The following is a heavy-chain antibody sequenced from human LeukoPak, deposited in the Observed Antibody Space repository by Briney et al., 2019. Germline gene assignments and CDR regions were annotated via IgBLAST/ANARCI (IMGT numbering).Heavy chain of an antibody. CDR1: GGSISNYY. CDR2: IYYSGST. J-gene: IGHJ3*02. V-gene: IGHV4-59*08. Sequence: SETLPLTCTVSGGSISNYYWSWIRQPPEKVLEWIGYIYYSGSTNYNPSLTSRVTISVDTSKNQFSLNLSSVTAADTAVYYCARPSRTGSGWDAFDIWGQGTMVTVSS. D-gene: IGHD3-22*01. CDR3: ARPSRTGSGWDAFDI.